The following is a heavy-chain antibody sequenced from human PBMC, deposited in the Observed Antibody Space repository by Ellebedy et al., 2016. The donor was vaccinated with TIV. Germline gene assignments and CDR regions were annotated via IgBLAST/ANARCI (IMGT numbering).Heavy chain of an antibody. CDR1: GFTFTSST. Sequence: ASVKVSCKASGFTFTSSTMQWVRQARGQRLEWIGWIVVGSGNTNYAQKFQERVTITRDMSTSPAYRELSSLRSDDTAVYYCAADRGSGTLEYWGQGTLVSVSS. CDR3: AADRGSGTLEY. V-gene: IGHV1-58*02. D-gene: IGHD1-26*01. CDR2: IVVGSGNT. J-gene: IGHJ4*02.